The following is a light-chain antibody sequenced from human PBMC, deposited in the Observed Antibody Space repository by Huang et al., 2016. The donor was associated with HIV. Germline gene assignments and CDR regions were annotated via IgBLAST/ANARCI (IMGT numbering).Light chain of an antibody. V-gene: IGKV1-27*01. CDR3: QKYNSAPYT. CDR1: QGAGNS. J-gene: IGKJ2*01. Sequence: IQMTQSPSSLSTSVGDRVTITCRASQGAGNSLAWYQQKPGKVPKLLMYAASTLRSGVPSRFSGSVSGTEFTLTISGLKPEDVAIYYCQKYNSAPYTFGQGTRRDIK. CDR2: AAS.